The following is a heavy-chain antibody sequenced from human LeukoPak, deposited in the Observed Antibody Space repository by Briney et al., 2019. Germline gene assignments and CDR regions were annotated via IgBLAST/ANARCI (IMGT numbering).Heavy chain of an antibody. J-gene: IGHJ6*04. Sequence: GGSLRLSCAASGFTFSNSALSWVRQAPGKGLEWVANIKQDGSEQYYVDSVEGRFAISRDNAKRSLYLQMHSLRVEDTAVYYCARDGWRVSNSLGEARLDVWGTGTRSPSPQ. CDR3: ARDGWRVSNSLGEARLDV. D-gene: IGHD6-13*01. CDR2: IKQDGSEQ. CDR1: GFTFSNSA. V-gene: IGHV3-7*01.